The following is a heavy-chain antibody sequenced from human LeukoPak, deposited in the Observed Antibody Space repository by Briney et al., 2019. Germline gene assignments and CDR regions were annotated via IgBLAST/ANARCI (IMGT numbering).Heavy chain of an antibody. CDR3: ARDLLNHDFWSGGAFDI. J-gene: IGHJ3*02. Sequence: ETLSLTCTVSGGSISSGDYYWSWIRQPPGKGLEWVANIKQDGSEKYYVDSVKGRFTISRDNAKSSLYLQMNSLRAEDTAMYYCARDLLNHDFWSGGAFDIWGQGTMVTVSS. CDR2: IKQDGSEK. V-gene: IGHV3-7*01. CDR1: GGSISSGDYY. D-gene: IGHD3-3*01.